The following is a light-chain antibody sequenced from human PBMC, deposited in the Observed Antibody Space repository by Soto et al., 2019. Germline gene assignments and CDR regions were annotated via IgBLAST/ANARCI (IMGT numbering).Light chain of an antibody. CDR3: QQDYNLPWT. Sequence: DIQMTQSPSTLSASVGDRVTITCRASQSISSWLAWYQQKPGKAPKLLIYDASSLESGVPSRFRGSGSGTEFTLTVSSLQPEDFAVYYCQQDYNLPWTFGYGPKVDIK. V-gene: IGKV1-5*01. CDR1: QSISSW. CDR2: DAS. J-gene: IGKJ1*01.